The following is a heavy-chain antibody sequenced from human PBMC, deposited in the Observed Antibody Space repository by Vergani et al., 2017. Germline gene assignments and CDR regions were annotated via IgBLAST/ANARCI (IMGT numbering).Heavy chain of an antibody. CDR1: GGSISSYY. Sequence: QVQLQESGPGLVKPSETLSLTCTVSGGSISSYYWSWIRQPPGKGLGWIGYIYYSGSTNYNPSLKSRVTISVDTSKNQFSLKLSSVTAADTAVYYCAIKKSSTGGVDYWGQGTLVTVSS. J-gene: IGHJ4*02. CDR2: IYYSGST. V-gene: IGHV4-59*01. D-gene: IGHD1-26*01. CDR3: AIKKSSTGGVDY.